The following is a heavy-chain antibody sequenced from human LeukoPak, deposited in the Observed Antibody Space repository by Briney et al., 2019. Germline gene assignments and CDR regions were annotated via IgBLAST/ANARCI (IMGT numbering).Heavy chain of an antibody. J-gene: IGHJ4*02. Sequence: GGSLRLSCAASGFTFSSYAMHWVRQAPGKGLEWVAVISYDGSNKYYADSVKGRFTISRDNSKNTLYLQMNSLRAEDTAVYYCAGVFGDHHYWGQGTLVTVSS. CDR2: ISYDGSNK. V-gene: IGHV3-30*04. D-gene: IGHD3-10*02. CDR1: GFTFSSYA. CDR3: AGVFGDHHY.